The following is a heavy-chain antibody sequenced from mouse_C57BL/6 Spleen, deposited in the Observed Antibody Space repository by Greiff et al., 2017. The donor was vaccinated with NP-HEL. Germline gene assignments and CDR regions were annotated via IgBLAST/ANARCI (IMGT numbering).Heavy chain of an antibody. CDR3: ARTDGYWYFDV. CDR1: GYTFTSYW. V-gene: IGHV1-52*01. Sequence: VQLQQPGAELVRPGSSVKLSCKASGYTFTSYWMHWVKQRPIQGLEWIGNIDPSDSETHYNQQFKDKATLTVDKSSSTAYMQLSSLTSEDSAVYYCARTDGYWYFDVWGTGTTVTVSS. CDR2: IDPSDSET. J-gene: IGHJ1*03. D-gene: IGHD2-3*01.